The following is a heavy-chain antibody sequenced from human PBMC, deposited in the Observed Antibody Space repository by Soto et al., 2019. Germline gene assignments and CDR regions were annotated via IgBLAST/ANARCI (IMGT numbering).Heavy chain of an antibody. J-gene: IGHJ3*02. V-gene: IGHV3-33*01. D-gene: IGHD3-22*01. CDR1: GFTFSSYG. CDR2: IWYDGSNK. CDR3: ARDYDSSGYYYGAFDI. Sequence: SLRLSCAASGFTFSSYGMHWVRQAPGKGLEWVAVIWYDGSNKYYADSVKGRFTISRDNSKNTLYLQMNSLRAEDTAVYYCARDYDSSGYYYGAFDIWGQGTMVTVSS.